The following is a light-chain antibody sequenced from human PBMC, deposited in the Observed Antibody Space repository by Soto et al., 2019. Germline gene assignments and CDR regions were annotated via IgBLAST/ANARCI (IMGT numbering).Light chain of an antibody. J-gene: IGLJ3*02. CDR2: EVN. V-gene: IGLV2-8*01. CDR3: SSSAGIYHYLV. CDR1: SSDIGGYNS. Sequence: QSALTQPPSASGSPGQSVTISCTGTSSDIGGYNSVSWYQQHPGKAPRLMIYEVNKRPSGVPYRFSGSKSGYTASLTVSGLQTEDEAFYYCSSSAGIYHYLVFGGGTKVTVL.